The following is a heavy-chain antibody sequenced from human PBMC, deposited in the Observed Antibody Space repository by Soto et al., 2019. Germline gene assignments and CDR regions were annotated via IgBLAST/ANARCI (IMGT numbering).Heavy chain of an antibody. CDR2: IYAGGNT. Sequence: QPGGSLRLSCAASGFSVTSNYMTWVRQAPGKGLGCVSVIYAGGNTYYPDSVKGRFTISSDNSKNTLFLQMNNLRAEDTAVYYCARVTTFYDILTSSYALNYFDYWGQGTRVTVSS. CDR1: GFSVTSNY. D-gene: IGHD3-9*01. J-gene: IGHJ4*02. V-gene: IGHV3-53*01. CDR3: ARVTTFYDILTSSYALNYFDY.